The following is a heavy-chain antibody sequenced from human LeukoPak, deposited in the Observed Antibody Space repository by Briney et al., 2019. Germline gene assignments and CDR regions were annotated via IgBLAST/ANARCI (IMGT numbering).Heavy chain of an antibody. V-gene: IGHV1-24*01. CDR1: GYTLTELS. J-gene: IGHJ6*04. CDR3: ATARHVVHYYGMDV. D-gene: IGHD3-16*01. CDR2: FDPEDGET. Sequence: ASVKVSCKVSGYTLTELSMHWERQAPGKGLEWMGGFDPEDGETIYAQKFQGRVTMTEDTSTDTAYMELSSLRSEDTAVYYCATARHVVHYYGMDVWGKGTTVTVSS.